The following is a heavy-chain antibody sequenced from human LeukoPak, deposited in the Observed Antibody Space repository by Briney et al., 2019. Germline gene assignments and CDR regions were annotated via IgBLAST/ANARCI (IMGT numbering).Heavy chain of an antibody. CDR1: GGTFSSYA. CDR2: IIPIFGTA. J-gene: IGHJ6*02. CDR3: ASSVASGYCSSTSCYTYYYYYGMDV. Sequence: SVKVSCKASGGTFSSYAISWVRQATGQGLEWMGGIIPIFGTANYAQKFQGRVTITADESTSTAYMELSSLRSEDTAVYYCASSVASGYCSSTSCYTYYYYYGMDVWGQGTTVTASS. D-gene: IGHD2-2*02. V-gene: IGHV1-69*13.